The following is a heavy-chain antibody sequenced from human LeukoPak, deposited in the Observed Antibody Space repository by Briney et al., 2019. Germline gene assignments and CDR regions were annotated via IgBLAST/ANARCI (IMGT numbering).Heavy chain of an antibody. J-gene: IGHJ4*02. D-gene: IGHD5-12*01. CDR3: ARDHVPRTHYSSNGLI. CDR1: GYSFNNYG. V-gene: IGHV1-18*01. Sequence: GASVKVSCKTSGYSFNNYGISWVRQAPGQGLEWMGWISAYNGNINSAQRVQGRLVLTTDRSTNTVYMELRSLTSDDTAVYYCARDHVPRTHYSSNGLIWGQGTLVTVSS. CDR2: ISAYNGNI.